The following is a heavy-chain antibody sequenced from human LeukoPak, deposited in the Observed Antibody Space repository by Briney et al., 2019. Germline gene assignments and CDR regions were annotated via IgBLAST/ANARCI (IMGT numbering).Heavy chain of an antibody. Sequence: GGSLRLSCAVSGLTFSTYSMTWVRQGPGKGLEWVSSIYNSGAKRFYADSVKGRFTISRDNSKNMLYLQMNSLRVEDTAVYYCAKDVAPDSGWDLDYWGQGTLVTVSS. V-gene: IGHV3-23*01. J-gene: IGHJ4*02. CDR3: AKDVAPDSGWDLDY. D-gene: IGHD6-19*01. CDR1: GLTFSTYS. CDR2: IYNSGAKR.